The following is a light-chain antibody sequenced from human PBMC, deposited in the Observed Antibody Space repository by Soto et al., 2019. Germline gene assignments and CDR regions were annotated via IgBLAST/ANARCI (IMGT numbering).Light chain of an antibody. J-gene: IGKJ4*01. CDR3: QQRFGWPLT. CDR2: DAF. V-gene: IGKV3-11*01. Sequence: EIVLTQSPATLSLSPGERATLSCRASQSIGKYLAWYQQTPGQVPRLLIYDAFDRATGTPARFSGSGSGTDFTLTISSLEPEDFAVYHCQQRFGWPLTFGGGTKVEIK. CDR1: QSIGKY.